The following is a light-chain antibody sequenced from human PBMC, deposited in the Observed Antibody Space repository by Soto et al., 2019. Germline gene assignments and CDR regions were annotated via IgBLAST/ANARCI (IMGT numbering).Light chain of an antibody. CDR2: DVS. Sequence: NHLTQSASSISASVGHSVTIACRASQAVNSWLAWFQQKPGMAPKLVIYDVSSLQSGVPSRFSGSLSGTEFNLTISSLQTEDFATYYCQQSNNHPISFGQGTRLEIK. J-gene: IGKJ5*01. V-gene: IGKV1-12*01. CDR3: QQSNNHPIS. CDR1: QAVNSW.